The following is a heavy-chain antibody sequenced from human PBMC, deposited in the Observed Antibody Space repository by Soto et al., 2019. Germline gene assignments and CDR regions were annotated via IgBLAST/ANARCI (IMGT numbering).Heavy chain of an antibody. CDR3: ARDQDAYYDFWSGYDPNYYFDY. Sequence: PGGSLRLSCAASGFTFSSYWMSWVRQAQGEVLEWVANIKQDGSEKYYVDSVKGRFTISRDNAKNSLYLQMNSLRAEDTAVYYCARDQDAYYDFWSGYDPNYYFDYWGQGTLVTVSS. CDR1: GFTFSSYW. D-gene: IGHD3-3*01. J-gene: IGHJ4*02. CDR2: IKQDGSEK. V-gene: IGHV3-7*01.